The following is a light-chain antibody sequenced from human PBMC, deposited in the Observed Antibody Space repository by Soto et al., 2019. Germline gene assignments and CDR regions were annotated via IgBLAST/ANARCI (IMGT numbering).Light chain of an antibody. J-gene: IGLJ2*01. CDR1: NPGSTS. V-gene: IGLV3-21*02. CDR2: GDT. Sequence: SYELTQPPSLSVAPGQTARITRGGNNPGSTSVHWYQQKPGQAPVMGIDGDTVRPSGIPGRFAGSNSGNTATLTFSRVEAGDEADYYCQGWDSTTDHPHVAFGGGTKVTVL. CDR3: QGWDSTTDHPHVA.